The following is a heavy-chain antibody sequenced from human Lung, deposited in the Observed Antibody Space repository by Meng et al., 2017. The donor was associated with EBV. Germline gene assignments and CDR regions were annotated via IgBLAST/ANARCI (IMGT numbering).Heavy chain of an antibody. CDR2: IGTSGSTT. D-gene: IGHD3-9*01. J-gene: IGHJ5*02. CDR1: GFTFSDDY. Sequence: QVQLVESGGGLVKPGGSLSLSCAASGFTFSDDYMSWIRQAPGKGLEWVSNIGTSGSTTHYADSVKGRFTISRDNAKNSLHLQMNSLRAEDTAVYYCARVAASYDILTAHYSRGWFDPWGQGTLVTVSS. CDR3: ARVAASYDILTAHYSRGWFDP. V-gene: IGHV3-11*01.